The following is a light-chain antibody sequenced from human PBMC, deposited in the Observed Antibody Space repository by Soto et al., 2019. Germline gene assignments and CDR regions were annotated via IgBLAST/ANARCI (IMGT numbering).Light chain of an antibody. V-gene: IGKV3D-15*01. Sequence: EIVMTQSPATLSVSPGERAALSCRASQSVSSSLAWYQQKPGQAPRLLIYGASTRATGIPARFSGSGSGTEFTLTISSLQSEDFAAYYGQQYNNWPPITFGQGTRLEIK. J-gene: IGKJ5*01. CDR2: GAS. CDR3: QQYNNWPPIT. CDR1: QSVSSS.